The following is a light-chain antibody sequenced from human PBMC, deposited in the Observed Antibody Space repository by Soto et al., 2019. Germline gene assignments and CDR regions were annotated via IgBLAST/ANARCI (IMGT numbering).Light chain of an antibody. CDR1: SSNIGAGYD. Sequence: QAVVTQPPSVSGAPGQRVTISCTGSSSNIGAGYDVHWYQQLPGTAPKLLIYGNSNRPSGVPDRFSGSKSGTSASLAITGLQAEDEADYYCQSYDISLSGVFGGGTKLTGL. CDR3: QSYDISLSGV. CDR2: GNS. V-gene: IGLV1-40*01. J-gene: IGLJ3*02.